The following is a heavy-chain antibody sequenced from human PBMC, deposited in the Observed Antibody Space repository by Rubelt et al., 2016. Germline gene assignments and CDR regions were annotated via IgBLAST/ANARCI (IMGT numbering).Heavy chain of an antibody. CDR3: ARLSSGWYYFDY. D-gene: IGHD6-19*01. CDR2: IYYSGST. CDR1: GGSISSSSYY. V-gene: IGHV4-39*01. J-gene: IGHJ4*02. Sequence: QLQLWESGPGLVKPSETLSLTCTVSGGSISSSSYYWGWIRQPPGKGLEWIGSIYYSGSTYYNPSLKSRVTISVDTSKNQFSLKLSSVTAADTAVYYCARLSSGWYYFDYWGQGTLVTVSS.